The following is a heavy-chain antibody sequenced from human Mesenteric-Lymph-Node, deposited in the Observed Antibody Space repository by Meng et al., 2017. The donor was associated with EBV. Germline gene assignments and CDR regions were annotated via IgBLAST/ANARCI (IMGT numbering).Heavy chain of an antibody. CDR3: ATGDYGRDVFDY. Sequence: QVPLVQPGADVKKPGASVQVSCKVSGYTLRELSMHWVRQAPGKGLEWMGGLDLTDGERIYAQKFQGRVTMTEDTSTNTAYMELSSLTFEDTAVYYCATGDYGRDVFDYWGQGTLVTVSS. CDR1: GYTLRELS. V-gene: IGHV1-24*01. CDR2: LDLTDGER. J-gene: IGHJ4*02. D-gene: IGHD3-16*01.